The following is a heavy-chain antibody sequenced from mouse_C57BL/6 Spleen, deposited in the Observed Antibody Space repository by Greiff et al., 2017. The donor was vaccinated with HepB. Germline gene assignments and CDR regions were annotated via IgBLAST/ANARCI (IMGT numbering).Heavy chain of an antibody. D-gene: IGHD2-4*01. V-gene: IGHV1-62-2*01. CDR1: GYTFTEYT. CDR3: ARHEEDYDYDGVWFAY. Sequence: VKLMESGAELVKPGASVKLSCKASGYTFTEYTIHWVKQRSGQGLEWIGWFYPGSGSIKYNEKFKDKATLTADKSSSTVYMELSRLTSEDSAVYFCARHEEDYDYDGVWFAYWGQGTLVTVSA. CDR2: FYPGSGSI. J-gene: IGHJ3*01.